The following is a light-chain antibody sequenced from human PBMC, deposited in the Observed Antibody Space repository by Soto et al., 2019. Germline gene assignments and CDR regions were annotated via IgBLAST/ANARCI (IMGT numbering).Light chain of an antibody. J-gene: IGKJ1*01. Sequence: EMVLAQSPCSLPLSPGDRGTLSCRASQSVSSNYLAWYQQKPGQAPRLLIYDASSRASGIPDRFSGSGSGTDFALTISRLEPEDFAVYYCQQYGSSPRTFGQGTKVDIK. CDR3: QQYGSSPRT. CDR1: QSVSSNY. CDR2: DAS. V-gene: IGKV3-20*01.